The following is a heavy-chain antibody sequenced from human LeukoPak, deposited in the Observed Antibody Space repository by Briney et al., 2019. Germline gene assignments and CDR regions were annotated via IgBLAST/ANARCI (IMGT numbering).Heavy chain of an antibody. CDR1: GFTFDDYT. V-gene: IGHV3-43*01. CDR3: ARGENYGSGSHRIDNWFDP. Sequence: PGGSLRLSCAASGFTFDDYTMHWVRQAPGKGLEWVSLISWDGGSTYYADSVKGRFTISRDNSKNSLYLQMNSLRTEDTALYYCARGENYGSGSHRIDNWFDPWGQGTLVTVSS. D-gene: IGHD3-10*01. CDR2: ISWDGGST. J-gene: IGHJ5*02.